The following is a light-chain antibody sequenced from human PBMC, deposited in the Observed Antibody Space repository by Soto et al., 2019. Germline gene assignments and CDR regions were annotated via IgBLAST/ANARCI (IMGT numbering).Light chain of an antibody. V-gene: IGKV4-1*01. J-gene: IGKJ5*01. Sequence: DIVVTQSPDSLAVPLGERVSINCKSSRSVLDSSNKRNNITWFQQKPRQSPRLLIFWASTRESGVPDRFNGSGSGTDFTLTISSLEPEDFAVYYCQQRTYSITFGQGTRLEIK. CDR3: QQRTYSIT. CDR2: WAS. CDR1: RSVLDSSNKRNN.